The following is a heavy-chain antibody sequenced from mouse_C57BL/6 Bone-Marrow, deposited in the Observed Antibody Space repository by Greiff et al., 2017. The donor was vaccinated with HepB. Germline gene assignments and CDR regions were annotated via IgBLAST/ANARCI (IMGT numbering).Heavy chain of an antibody. CDR3: ARGTPPLFITTVVATGDY. V-gene: IGHV1-50*01. Sequence: QVQLQQPGAELVKPGASVKLSCKASGYTFTSYWMQWVKQRPGQGLEWIGEIDPSDSYTNYNQKFKGKATLTVDTSSSTAYMQLSSLTSEDSAVYYCARGTPPLFITTVVATGDYWGQGTTLTVSS. CDR2: IDPSDSYT. J-gene: IGHJ2*01. D-gene: IGHD1-1*01. CDR1: GYTFTSYW.